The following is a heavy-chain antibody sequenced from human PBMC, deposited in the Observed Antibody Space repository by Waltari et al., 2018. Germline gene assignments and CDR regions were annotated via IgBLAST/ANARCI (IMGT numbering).Heavy chain of an antibody. D-gene: IGHD1-26*01. CDR1: GYSISSGYF. V-gene: IGHV4-38-2*01. CDR2: IYHSGRT. J-gene: IGHJ4*02. CDR3: ARNSGNYSFFY. Sequence: QVQLQESGPGLVKPSETLSLTCAVSGYSISSGYFWGWIRQPPGKGLEWIGSIYHSGRTYYNPSLNSRVTISVDTSKNQFSLKLSSVTVADTAVYYCARNSGNYSFFYWGQGTLVIVSS.